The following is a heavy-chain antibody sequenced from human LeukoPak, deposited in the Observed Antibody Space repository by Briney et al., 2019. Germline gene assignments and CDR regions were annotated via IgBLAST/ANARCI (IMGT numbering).Heavy chain of an antibody. V-gene: IGHV3-11*04. J-gene: IGHJ3*02. CDR3: ARAVGSYDAFDI. CDR1: GFTFSDYY. Sequence: GGSLRLSCAASGFTFSDYYMSWIRQAPGKGLEWVSYISSSGSTIYYADSVKGRFTLPRDNAKNSLYPQMNSLRAEDTAVYYCARAVGSYDAFDIWGQGTMVTVSS. CDR2: ISSSGSTI. D-gene: IGHD1-26*01.